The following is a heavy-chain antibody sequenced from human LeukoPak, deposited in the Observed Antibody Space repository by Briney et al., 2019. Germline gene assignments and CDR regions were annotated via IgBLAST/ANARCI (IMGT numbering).Heavy chain of an antibody. CDR2: IIPILGIA. D-gene: IGHD2-2*01. V-gene: IGHV1-69*04. J-gene: IGHJ4*02. CDR1: GGTFSSYA. CDR3: ANDYCSSTSCRPE. Sequence: SVKVSCKASGGTFSSYAISWVRQAPGQGLEWMGRIIPILGIANYAQKFQGRVTITADKSTSTAYMELSSLRSEDTAVYYCANDYCSSTSCRPEWGQGTLVTVSP.